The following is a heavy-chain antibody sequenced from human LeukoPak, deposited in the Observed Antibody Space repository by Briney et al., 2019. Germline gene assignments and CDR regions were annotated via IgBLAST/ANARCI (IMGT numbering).Heavy chain of an antibody. V-gene: IGHV4-59*08. CDR2: IYYSGST. Sequence: PSETLSLTCTVSGGSISSYYWSWIRQPPGKGLEWIGYIYYSGSTNYNPSLKSRVTRSVDTSKNQFPLKLSSVTAADTAVYYCARRDSSSWYSNYFDYWGQGTLVTVSS. J-gene: IGHJ4*02. CDR3: ARRDSSSWYSNYFDY. D-gene: IGHD6-13*01. CDR1: GGSISSYY.